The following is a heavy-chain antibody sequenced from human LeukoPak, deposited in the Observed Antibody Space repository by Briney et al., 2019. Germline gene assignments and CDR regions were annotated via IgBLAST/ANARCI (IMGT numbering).Heavy chain of an antibody. Sequence: SETLSLTCAVYGGSFSGYYWGWIRQPPGKGLEWIGSIYYSGSTYYNPSLKSRVTISVDTSKNQFSLKLSSVTAADTAVYYCARHGRHYYYYMDVWGKGTTVTISS. V-gene: IGHV4-39*01. CDR1: GGSFSGYY. CDR2: IYYSGST. CDR3: ARHGRHYYYYMDV. J-gene: IGHJ6*03.